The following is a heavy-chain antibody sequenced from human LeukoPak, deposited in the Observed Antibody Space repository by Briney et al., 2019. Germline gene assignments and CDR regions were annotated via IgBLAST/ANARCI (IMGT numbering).Heavy chain of an antibody. CDR2: INTFGST. V-gene: IGHV4-61*02. CDR1: GDSISSSTYY. CDR3: ARGGNWNYEGVDY. J-gene: IGHJ4*02. D-gene: IGHD1-7*01. Sequence: SETLSLTCTVSGDSISSSTYYWSWIRQPAGKGLEWIGRINTFGSTNYNPSLKSRVTISVDTSKNQFSLKLSSVTAADTAVYFCARGGNWNYEGVDYWGQGTLVTVSS.